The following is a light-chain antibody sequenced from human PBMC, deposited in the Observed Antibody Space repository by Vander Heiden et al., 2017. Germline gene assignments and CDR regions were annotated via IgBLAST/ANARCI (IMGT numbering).Light chain of an antibody. CDR2: GNN. Sequence: QSVLTPPPAASGPPGQRVTISCTGSTSSVGAGYDLNWYQQLPGTAPKLLIYGNNNRASGVPDRFSASKAGTAASLVITGLQADDEAAYYCQSYDTSLTKVFGGGTKLTV. CDR1: TSSVGAGYD. J-gene: IGLJ2*01. V-gene: IGLV1-40*01. CDR3: QSYDTSLTKV.